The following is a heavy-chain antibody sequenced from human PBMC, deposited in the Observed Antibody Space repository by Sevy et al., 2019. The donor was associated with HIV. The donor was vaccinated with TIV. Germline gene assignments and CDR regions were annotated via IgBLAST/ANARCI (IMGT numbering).Heavy chain of an antibody. CDR1: GYTFTGYY. CDR3: ARVLELRFFWFDP. J-gene: IGHJ5*02. Sequence: ASVKVSCKASGYTFTGYYMHWVRQAPGQGLEWMGWINPNSGGTNYAQKFQGRVTMTRDTSISTAYMERSRLRSDDTAVYYCARVLELRFFWFDPWGQGTLVTVSS. CDR2: INPNSGGT. V-gene: IGHV1-2*02. D-gene: IGHD1-7*01.